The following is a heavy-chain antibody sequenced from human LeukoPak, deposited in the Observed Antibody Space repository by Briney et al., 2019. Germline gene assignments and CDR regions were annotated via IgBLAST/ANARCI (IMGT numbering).Heavy chain of an antibody. V-gene: IGHV4-38-2*01. CDR3: ARTYGYNYGTSQPYYFDY. J-gene: IGHJ4*02. Sequence: KPSETLSLTCAVSGYSISSGYYWGWIRQPPGKGLEWIGSIYHSGSTYYNPSLKSRVTISVDTSKNQFSLKLSSVTAADTAVYYCARTYGYNYGTSQPYYFDYWGQGTLVTVSS. D-gene: IGHD5-18*01. CDR2: IYHSGST. CDR1: GYSISSGYY.